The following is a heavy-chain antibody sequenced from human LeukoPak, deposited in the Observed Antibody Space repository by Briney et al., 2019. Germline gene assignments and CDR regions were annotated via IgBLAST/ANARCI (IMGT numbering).Heavy chain of an antibody. J-gene: IGHJ4*02. CDR1: GFSLSTSGVG. CDR2: IYWDDDK. Sequence: SGPTLVKPTQTLTPTCTFSGFSLSTSGVGVAWIRQPPAKALEWLALIYWDDDKRYSPSLKSRLTITKDTSKKQVVLTMTNMDPVDTATYYCARSSDLYDSSGSYPYYFDYWGQGTLVTVSS. CDR3: ARSSDLYDSSGSYPYYFDY. V-gene: IGHV2-5*02. D-gene: IGHD3-22*01.